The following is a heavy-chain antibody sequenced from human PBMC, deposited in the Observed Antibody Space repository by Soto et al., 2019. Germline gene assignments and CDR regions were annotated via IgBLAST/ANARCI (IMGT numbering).Heavy chain of an antibody. CDR2: IIAILGIA. D-gene: IGHD2-15*01. V-gene: IGHV1-69*08. CDR1: GGNFSSYS. Sequence: QVQLMQSGAEVKKPGSSVKVSCKASGGNFSSYSISWVRQAPGQGLEWMGRIIAILGIANYAQKFQGRVTITADKSTSTAYMELSSLRSEDTAVYYCARDQGYWSGVSCYRGWFDPWGQGTLVTVSS. CDR3: ARDQGYWSGVSCYRGWFDP. J-gene: IGHJ5*02.